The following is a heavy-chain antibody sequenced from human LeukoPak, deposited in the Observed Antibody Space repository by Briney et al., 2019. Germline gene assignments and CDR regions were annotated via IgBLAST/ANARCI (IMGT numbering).Heavy chain of an antibody. CDR2: ISGSGGST. Sequence: GGSLRLSCAASGFTFSSYAMSWVRQAPGKGLEWVSAISGSGGSTYYADSVKGRFTLSRDNAKYSLDLQMDSLRAEDTALYYCARGGLGSWTFDSWGQGTLFTVSA. J-gene: IGHJ4*02. CDR1: GFTFSSYA. CDR3: ARGGLGSWTFDS. D-gene: IGHD1-26*01. V-gene: IGHV3-23*01.